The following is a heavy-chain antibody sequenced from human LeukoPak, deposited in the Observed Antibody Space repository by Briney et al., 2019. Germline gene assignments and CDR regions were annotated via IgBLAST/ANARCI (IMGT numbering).Heavy chain of an antibody. J-gene: IGHJ6*03. V-gene: IGHV4-61*10. CDR2: INHSGST. CDR1: GDSISSGIHY. Sequence: SETLSLTCTVSGDSISSGIHYWNWIRQPAGKGLEWIGEINHSGSTNYNPSLKSRVTISVDTSKNQFSLKLSSVTAADTAVYYCARGQIYYYYYMDVWGKGTTVTVSS. CDR3: ARGQIYYYYYMDV.